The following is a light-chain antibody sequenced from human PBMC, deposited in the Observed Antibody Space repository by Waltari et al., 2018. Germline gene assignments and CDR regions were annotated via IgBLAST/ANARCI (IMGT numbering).Light chain of an antibody. CDR1: SSNIGGNT. V-gene: IGLV1-44*01. J-gene: IGLJ1*01. CDR2: RSI. Sequence: QSVLTQPPSASGTPGQRVTISCSGSSSNIGGNTVNWYQHLPGTAPKPPIVRSIQRPSGVPDRVSASKSGTSASLAISGLQSDDEGVYYCAAWDDSLNGLYVFGTGTKVTVL. CDR3: AAWDDSLNGLYV.